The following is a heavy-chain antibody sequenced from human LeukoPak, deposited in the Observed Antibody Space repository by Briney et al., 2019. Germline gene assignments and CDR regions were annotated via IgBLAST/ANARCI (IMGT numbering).Heavy chain of an antibody. V-gene: IGHV3-66*01. CDR1: GFTFSSYS. D-gene: IGHD2/OR15-2a*01. CDR2: IYSGGNT. J-gene: IGHJ4*02. Sequence: GGSLRLSCAASGFTFSSYSMNWVRQAPGKGLEWVSGIYSGGNTYYADSVKGRFTISRDKTKNTVYLQMKSLRAEDTAVYYCARDFSFDYWGQGTLVTVSS. CDR3: ARDFSFDY.